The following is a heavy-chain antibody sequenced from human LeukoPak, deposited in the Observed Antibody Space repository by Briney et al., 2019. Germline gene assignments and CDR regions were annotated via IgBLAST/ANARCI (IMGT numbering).Heavy chain of an antibody. J-gene: IGHJ4*02. CDR2: INTNSGGT. CDR3: ARLGGALVPFFDY. D-gene: IGHD3-10*01. V-gene: IGHV1-2*02. Sequence: ASVKVSSEASGYTFTGSYMHWVRQAPGQGLEWMGWINTNSGGTNYAQKFQGRVTMTRDTSLSTAYMELSRLRSDDTAVYYCARLGGALVPFFDYWGQGTLVTVSS. CDR1: GYTFTGSY.